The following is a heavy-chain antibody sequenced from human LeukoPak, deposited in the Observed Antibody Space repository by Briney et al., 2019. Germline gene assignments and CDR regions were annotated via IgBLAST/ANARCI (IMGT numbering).Heavy chain of an antibody. J-gene: IGHJ4*02. CDR2: INHSGST. CDR1: GGSFSGYY. V-gene: IGHV4-34*01. CDR3: ARRITMVRGVGGAYYFDY. Sequence: PSVTLSLTCAVYGGSFSGYYWSWIRQPPGKGLEWIGEINHSGSTNYNPSLKSRVTISVDTSKNQFSLKLSSVTAADTAVYYCARRITMVRGVGGAYYFDYWGQGTLVTVSS. D-gene: IGHD3-10*01.